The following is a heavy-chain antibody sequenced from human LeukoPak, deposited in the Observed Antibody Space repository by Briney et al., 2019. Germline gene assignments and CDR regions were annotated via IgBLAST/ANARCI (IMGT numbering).Heavy chain of an antibody. J-gene: IGHJ3*02. CDR1: GVSISSITYY. D-gene: IGHD2-15*01. CDR3: ARHSRGVTSGPAFDI. V-gene: IGHV4-39*01. Sequence: SETLSLTCTVSGVSISSITYYWGWIRQPPGKGLEWIGSVYYNGSTYYTPSLKSRVTISVDTSKNQFSLKLNSMTAADTAVYYCARHSRGVTSGPAFDIWGQGTMVTVSS. CDR2: VYYNGST.